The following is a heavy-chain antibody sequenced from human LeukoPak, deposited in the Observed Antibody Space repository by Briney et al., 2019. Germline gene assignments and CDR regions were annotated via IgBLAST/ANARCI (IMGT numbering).Heavy chain of an antibody. V-gene: IGHV1-8*01. CDR2: MNPNSGNT. CDR3: ARGPMYSGSLDAFDH. CDR1: GYTFTSHD. D-gene: IGHD1-26*01. Sequence: GASVKVSCRASGYTFTSHDINWVRQATGQGLEWMGWMNPNSGNTGYAQKFQGRVTMTRNTSISTAYMALSSLISEDTAVYYCARGPMYSGSLDAFDHWGRGTMVTVSS. J-gene: IGHJ3*01.